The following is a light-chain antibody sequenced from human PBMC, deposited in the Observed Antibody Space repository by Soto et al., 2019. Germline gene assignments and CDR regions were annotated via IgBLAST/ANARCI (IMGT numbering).Light chain of an antibody. Sequence: EIVMTQSPATLSVSPGERATLSCWASESITNNLAWYQQRPGQAPILLIYGASTRATGIPARFSGSGFGTEFTLTINSLQSEDFAVYYCQQYNKWPQSYPFGQGTKPDSK. CDR1: ESITNN. CDR2: GAS. CDR3: QQYNKWPQSYP. J-gene: IGKJ2*01. V-gene: IGKV3-15*01.